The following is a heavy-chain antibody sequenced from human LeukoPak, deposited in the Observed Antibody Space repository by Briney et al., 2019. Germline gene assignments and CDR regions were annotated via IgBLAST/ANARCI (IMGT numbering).Heavy chain of an antibody. CDR3: ARDLIAYCGGDCYSGTFDI. CDR1: GFTFSSYW. V-gene: IGHV3-7*01. CDR2: IKQDGSEK. D-gene: IGHD2-21*02. Sequence: GGSLRLSCAASGFTFSSYWMSWVRQAPGKGLEWVANIKQDGSEKYYVDSVKGRFTISRDNAKNSLYLQMNSLRAEDTAVYYCARDLIAYCGGDCYSGTFDIWGQGTMVTVSS. J-gene: IGHJ3*02.